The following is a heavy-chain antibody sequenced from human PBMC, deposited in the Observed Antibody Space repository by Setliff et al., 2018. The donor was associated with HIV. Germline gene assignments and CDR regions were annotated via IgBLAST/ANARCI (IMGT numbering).Heavy chain of an antibody. CDR3: ARDAANGKTANLNYLDV. V-gene: IGHV4-31*03. D-gene: IGHD2-8*01. Sequence: SETLSLTCTVSGGSISSSGDYWSWVRQHPGKGLEWIGYIYYTGSTYSNPSLQSRVRISVDTSKNQFSLRLSSVTAADTAVYYCARDAANGKTANLNYLDVWGKGTTVTVSS. CDR1: GGSISSSGDY. J-gene: IGHJ6*03. CDR2: IYYTGST.